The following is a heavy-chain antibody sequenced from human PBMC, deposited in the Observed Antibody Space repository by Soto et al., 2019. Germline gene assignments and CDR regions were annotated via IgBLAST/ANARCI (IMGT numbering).Heavy chain of an antibody. D-gene: IGHD6-19*01. J-gene: IGHJ6*02. Sequence: GGSLRLSCAASGFTFSSYAISWVRQAPGKGLEWVSAISGSGGSTYYADSVKGRFTISRDNSKNTLYLQMNSLRAEDTAVYYCAKGGSSGWYHYYYYGMDVWGQGTTVTAP. CDR2: ISGSGGST. CDR3: AKGGSSGWYHYYYYGMDV. V-gene: IGHV3-23*01. CDR1: GFTFSSYA.